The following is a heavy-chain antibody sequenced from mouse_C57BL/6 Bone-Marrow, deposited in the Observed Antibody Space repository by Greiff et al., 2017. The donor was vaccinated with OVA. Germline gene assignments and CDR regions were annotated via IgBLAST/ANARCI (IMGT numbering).Heavy chain of an antibody. D-gene: IGHD4-1*01. CDR3: ARENWDEWYFDV. Sequence: QVQLQQSGAELVRPGTSVKVSCKASGYAFTNYLIEWVKQRPGQGLEWIGVINPGSGGTNYNEKFKGKATLTADKSSSTAYMQLSSLTSEDSAVYFCARENWDEWYFDVWGTGTTVTVSS. CDR2: INPGSGGT. CDR1: GYAFTNYL. J-gene: IGHJ1*03. V-gene: IGHV1-54*01.